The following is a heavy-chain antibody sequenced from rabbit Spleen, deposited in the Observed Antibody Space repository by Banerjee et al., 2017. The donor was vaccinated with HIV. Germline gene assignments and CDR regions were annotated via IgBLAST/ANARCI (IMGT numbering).Heavy chain of an antibody. CDR3: VRGMSSTNVGDL. D-gene: IGHD5-1*01. CDR1: GFSFSSSYY. J-gene: IGHJ3*01. V-gene: IGHV1S40*01. Sequence: QSLEESGGDLVKPGASLTLTCTASGFSFSSSYYMCWVRQAPGKGLECIACIYVGSSGSTYYASWAKGRFTISKTSSTTVTLQMTSLTAADTATYFCVRGMSSTNVGDLWGQGTLVTVS. CDR2: IYVGSSGST.